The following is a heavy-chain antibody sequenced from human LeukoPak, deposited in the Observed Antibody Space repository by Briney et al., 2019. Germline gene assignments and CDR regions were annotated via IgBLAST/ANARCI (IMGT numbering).Heavy chain of an antibody. CDR3: ASLLVAGVASVDY. Sequence: GGSLRLSCVVSGLTFSNSPMTWVRQAPGEGLEWVSGISESGDTTYYADSVKGRFTISRDNSKNTLFLQMNSLRAEDTAVYYCASLLVAGVASVDYWGQGTLVTVSS. CDR2: ISESGDTT. J-gene: IGHJ4*02. V-gene: IGHV3-23*01. D-gene: IGHD6-19*01. CDR1: GLTFSNSP.